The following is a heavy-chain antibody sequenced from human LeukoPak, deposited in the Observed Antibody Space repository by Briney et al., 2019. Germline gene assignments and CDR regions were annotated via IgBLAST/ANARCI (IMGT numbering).Heavy chain of an antibody. CDR1: GYTFTGYY. J-gene: IGHJ4*02. Sequence: ASVKVSCKASGYTFTGYYMHWVRQAPGQGLEWMGWINPNSGGTNYAQKFQGRATMTRDTSISTAYMELSRLRSDDTAVYYCAREVVAATGFDYWGQGTLVTVSS. CDR2: INPNSGGT. D-gene: IGHD2-15*01. V-gene: IGHV1-2*02. CDR3: AREVVAATGFDY.